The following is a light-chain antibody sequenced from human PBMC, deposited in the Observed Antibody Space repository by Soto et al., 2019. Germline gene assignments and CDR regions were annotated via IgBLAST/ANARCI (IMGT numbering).Light chain of an antibody. CDR3: QPSRTWSTT. CDR1: QSVSSSY. J-gene: IGKJ1*01. CDR2: DAY. V-gene: IGKV3D-20*02. Sequence: ESVLTQSPGTLSLSAGRTATLSCSASQSVSSSYLAWYQQKPGQPPRLLIYDAYNRATGITHRFSGRGSGTDFTITISSLEPDDFAVSYCQPSRTWSTTFGPGTPVDIK.